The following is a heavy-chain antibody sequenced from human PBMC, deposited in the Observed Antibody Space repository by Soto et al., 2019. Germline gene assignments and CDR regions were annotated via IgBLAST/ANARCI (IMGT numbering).Heavy chain of an antibody. CDR1: QFTFSSYA. D-gene: IGHD2-2*01. J-gene: IGHJ4*02. V-gene: IGHV3-23*01. CDR2: ISGSGGST. Sequence: GGSLRLACAASQFTFSSYAMIGVRQAPGKGLEWVSAISGSGGSTYYADSVKGRFTISRDNSKNTLYLQMNSLRAEDTAVYYCAKGMSSTSCYHFDYWGQGTLVTVSS. CDR3: AKGMSSTSCYHFDY.